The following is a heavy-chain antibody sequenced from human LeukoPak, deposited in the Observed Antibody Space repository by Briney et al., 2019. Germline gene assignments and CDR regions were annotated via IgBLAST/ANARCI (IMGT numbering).Heavy chain of an antibody. V-gene: IGHV5-51*01. D-gene: IGHD4-23*01. CDR3: ARRQVMVVTPDDAFDI. Sequence: GESLKISCKGSGYAFTTYWIAWVRQKPGKGLEWMGIIYPDDSDTRYSPSFRGQVTISADKSIRTAYLQWSSLKASDTAMYYCARRQVMVVTPDDAFDIWGQGTMVTVSS. J-gene: IGHJ3*02. CDR2: IYPDDSDT. CDR1: GYAFTTYW.